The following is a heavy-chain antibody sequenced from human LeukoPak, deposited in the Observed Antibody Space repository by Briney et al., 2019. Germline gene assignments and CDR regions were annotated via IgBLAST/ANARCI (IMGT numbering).Heavy chain of an antibody. Sequence: SETLSLTCTVSGGSISNYYWSWIRQPAGKGLEWIGRIYTSGSTNYNPSLKSRVTISVDTSKNQFSLKLSSVTAADTAVYYCARGPSDSSSWYYYYYMDVWGKGTTVTISS. CDR1: GGSISNYY. J-gene: IGHJ6*03. D-gene: IGHD6-13*01. CDR2: IYTSGST. CDR3: ARGPSDSSSWYYYYYMDV. V-gene: IGHV4-4*07.